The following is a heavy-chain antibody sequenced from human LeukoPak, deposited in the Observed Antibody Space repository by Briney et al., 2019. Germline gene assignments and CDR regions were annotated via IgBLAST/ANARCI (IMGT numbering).Heavy chain of an antibody. J-gene: IGHJ4*02. CDR3: ARDGAPLIRFQLLPFEY. V-gene: IGHV3-23*01. Sequence: PGGSLRLSCAASGFTFSSYAMSWVRQVSGKGLQWVSALSGSGDMKYYADPMKGRFTISRDNSKNTLYLQMNSLRTEDTAVYYCARDGAPLIRFQLLPFEYWGQGTLVTVSA. CDR1: GFTFSSYA. CDR2: LSGSGDMK. D-gene: IGHD2-2*01.